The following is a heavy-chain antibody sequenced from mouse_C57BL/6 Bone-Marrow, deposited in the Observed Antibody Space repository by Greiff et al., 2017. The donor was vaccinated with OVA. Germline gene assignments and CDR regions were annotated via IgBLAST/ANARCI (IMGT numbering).Heavy chain of an antibody. J-gene: IGHJ4*01. D-gene: IGHD2-3*01. CDR3: ARRTHDGYAYYYALDD. CDR1: GYSITSGYF. CDR2: ISYDGSN. Sequence: EVHLVESGPGLVKPSQSLSLTCSVTGYSITSGYFWNWLRQFPGNKLEWVGFISYDGSNNYNPSLKNRISITRDTSKNQFFLKLNTVTTEDAATYYYARRTHDGYAYYYALDDWGKGTSVTVSS. V-gene: IGHV3-6*01.